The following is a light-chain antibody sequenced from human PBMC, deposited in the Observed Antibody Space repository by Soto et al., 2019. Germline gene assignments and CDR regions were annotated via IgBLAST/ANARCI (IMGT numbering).Light chain of an antibody. CDR2: GAS. Sequence: EIVMTQSPATLSVSPGERATLSCRASQSVSSNLAWYQQKPGQAPRLLIYGASTRATAIPARFSGSVSGTEFTLTISSLHSEDFAVYYCQQYNNWPLRTFGQGTKVEIK. CDR1: QSVSSN. J-gene: IGKJ1*01. CDR3: QQYNNWPLRT. V-gene: IGKV3-15*01.